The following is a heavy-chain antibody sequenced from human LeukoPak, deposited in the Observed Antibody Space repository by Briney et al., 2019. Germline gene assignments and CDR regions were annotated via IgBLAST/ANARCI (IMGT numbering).Heavy chain of an antibody. V-gene: IGHV7-4-1*02. CDR1: GYTFTKYG. D-gene: IGHD2-2*01. J-gene: IGHJ4*02. CDR3: ARQGPGYCSSTSCYGVDY. Sequence: EASVKVSCKASGYTFTKYGVYWVRQAPGQGLEWMGWINTDTGNPTYAQGFTGRFVFSLDTSVSTTYLQISSLKAEDTAVYYCARQGPGYCSSTSCYGVDYWGQGTLVTVSS. CDR2: INTDTGNP.